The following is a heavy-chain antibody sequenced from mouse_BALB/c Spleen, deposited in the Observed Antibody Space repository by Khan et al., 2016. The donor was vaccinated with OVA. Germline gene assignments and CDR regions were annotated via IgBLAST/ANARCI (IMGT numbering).Heavy chain of an antibody. J-gene: IGHJ4*01. CDR3: ARDDLDY. V-gene: IGHV7-3*02. CDR1: GFTFTAYY. CDR2: IRNKANGYTT. Sequence: EVELVESGGGLVQPGGSLRLSCATSGFTFTAYYMSWVRQPPGKALEWLGFIRNKANGYTTEYSVSVKGRFTISRDNSQSILYLQMYALRAEDSATYYCARDDLDYWGQGTSVTVSS.